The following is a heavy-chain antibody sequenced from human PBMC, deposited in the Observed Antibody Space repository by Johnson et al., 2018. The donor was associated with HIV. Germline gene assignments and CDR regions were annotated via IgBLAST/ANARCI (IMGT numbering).Heavy chain of an antibody. CDR1: GFTFSSYA. CDR2: ISYDGSNK. J-gene: IGHJ3*02. CDR3: AKDGGWPENAFDI. V-gene: IGHV3-30*04. D-gene: IGHD6-19*01. Sequence: VQLVESGGGVVQPGRSLRLSCAASGFTFSSYAMHWVRQAPGKGLEWVAVISYDGSNKYYADSVKGRFTISRDNSKNTLYLQMNSLRAEDTAVYYCAKDGGWPENAFDIWGQGTMVTVSS.